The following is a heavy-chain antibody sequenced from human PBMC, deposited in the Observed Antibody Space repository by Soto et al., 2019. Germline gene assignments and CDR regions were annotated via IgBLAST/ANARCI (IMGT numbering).Heavy chain of an antibody. D-gene: IGHD2-8*01. CDR3: ARCQVLTSVSGWCNYVDP. V-gene: IGHV3-23*01. CDR1: GFTLSTYA. CDR2: FGGGGGGP. J-gene: IGHJ5*02. Sequence: EVQRLESGGDLVQPRGSLRLSCAASGFTLSTYAMNWVRQAPGKGLEWVSSFGGGGGGPFYADSVKGRFTFARDNSQNTVSLQMNSRRAEDTAVYSGARCQVLTSVSGWCNYVDPWGQGSLVTVSS.